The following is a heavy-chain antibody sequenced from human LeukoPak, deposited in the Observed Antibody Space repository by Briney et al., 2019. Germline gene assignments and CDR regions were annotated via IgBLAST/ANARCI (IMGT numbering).Heavy chain of an antibody. D-gene: IGHD1-14*01. Sequence: PGGSLRLSCTASGFTFSNFWMGWVRQAPGKGLEWVANIKQDETEKFYLGSVKGRFTISRDNAKNSLYLPMNSLRVEATALYYCVRLGSTRPGNWYKLFEPWGQGSLVTASS. CDR1: GFTFSNFW. V-gene: IGHV3-7*03. J-gene: IGHJ1*01. CDR2: IKQDETEK. CDR3: VRLGSTRPGNWYKLFEP.